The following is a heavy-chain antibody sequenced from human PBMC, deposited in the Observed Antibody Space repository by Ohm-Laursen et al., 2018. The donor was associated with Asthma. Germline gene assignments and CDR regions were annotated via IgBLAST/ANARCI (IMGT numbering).Heavy chain of an antibody. CDR1: GGSISSYY. Sequence: TLSLTCTVSGGSISSYYWSWFRQPPGKGLEWIGYIYYTGSTTYNPSLKSRVAMAVDTTKNEISLKLSSVTAADTAVYYCAREGCRSSSCESRHNWYDPWGQGTLVTVSS. CDR3: AREGCRSSSCESRHNWYDP. J-gene: IGHJ5*02. CDR2: IYYTGST. V-gene: IGHV4-59*01. D-gene: IGHD2-2*01.